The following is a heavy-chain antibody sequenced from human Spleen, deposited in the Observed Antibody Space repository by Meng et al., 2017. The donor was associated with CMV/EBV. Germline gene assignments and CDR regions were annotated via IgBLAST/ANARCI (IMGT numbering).Heavy chain of an antibody. CDR1: GYSFDIYS. CDR3: ARASAAVTTNFDF. J-gene: IGHJ4*02. D-gene: IGHD4-17*01. Sequence: KASGYSFDIYSITWVRQAPGQGLEWVGWVSAGTGETNYEQRFQGRVTVTADTFTKAAYMEMRSLRSDDSAIYYCARASAAVTTNFDFWGQGTLVTVSS. CDR2: VSAGTGET. V-gene: IGHV1-18*01.